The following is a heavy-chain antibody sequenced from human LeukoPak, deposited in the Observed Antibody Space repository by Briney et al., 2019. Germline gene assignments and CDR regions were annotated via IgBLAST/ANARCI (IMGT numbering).Heavy chain of an antibody. V-gene: IGHV1-2*02. CDR1: GYTFTDYC. Sequence: ASVKVSCKASGYTFTDYCVHWVRQAPGQGLESMGWINPNSGGTKYAQKFQGRVTMTRDTSISTAYMELSRLTSGDTAVYYCATERTTFRTGTLGYWGQGALVTVSS. CDR2: INPNSGGT. CDR3: ATERTTFRTGTLGY. D-gene: IGHD1-7*01. J-gene: IGHJ4*02.